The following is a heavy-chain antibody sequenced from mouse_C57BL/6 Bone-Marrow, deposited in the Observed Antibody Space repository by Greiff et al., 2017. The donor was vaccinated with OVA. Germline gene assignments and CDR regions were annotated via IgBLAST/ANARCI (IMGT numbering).Heavy chain of an antibody. CDR1: GYTFTSYW. CDR3: ARYISHYYGSVWYVDV. V-gene: IGHV1-55*01. CDR2: IYPGSGST. Sequence: QVQLQQSGAELVKPGASVKMSCKASGYTFTSYWITWVKQRPGQGLEWIGDIYPGSGSTNYNEKFKSKATLTVDTSSSTAYMQRSSLTSEDSAVYYGARYISHYYGSVWYVDVWGTGTTVTVSA. J-gene: IGHJ1*03. D-gene: IGHD1-1*01.